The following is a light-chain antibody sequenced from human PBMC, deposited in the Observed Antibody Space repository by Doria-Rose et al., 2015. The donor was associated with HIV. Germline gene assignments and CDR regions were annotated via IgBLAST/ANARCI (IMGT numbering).Light chain of an antibody. V-gene: IGLV2-14*03. CDR3: NSYTTSSTHNYV. CDR2: DVS. Sequence: GTSRDVGGFGYVSWYQQHPGKAPKLMIYDVSNRPSGVSNRFSGSKSGDTASLIISGLQAEDEADYYCNSYTTSSTHNYVFGTGTKVTVL. J-gene: IGLJ1*01. CDR1: SRDVGGFGY.